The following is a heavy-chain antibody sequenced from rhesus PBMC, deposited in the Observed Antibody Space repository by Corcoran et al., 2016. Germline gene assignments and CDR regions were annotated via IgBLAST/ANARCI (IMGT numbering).Heavy chain of an antibody. CDR3: ARAGWGSNY. V-gene: IGHV3S18*01. Sequence: EVQLVESGGGLAEPGGSLRLSCAASGCSFSDSSMYWVRQAPGKGLEWVSGLSYTGGGTYYADSVKGRFTISRENAKNTLYLQMDSLRGEDTAVYYCARAGWGSNYWGQGVLVTVSS. D-gene: IGHD7-45*01. CDR1: GCSFSDSS. J-gene: IGHJ4*01. CDR2: LSYTGGGT.